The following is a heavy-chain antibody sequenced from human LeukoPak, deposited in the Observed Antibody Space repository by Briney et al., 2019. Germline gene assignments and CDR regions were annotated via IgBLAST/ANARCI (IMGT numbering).Heavy chain of an antibody. D-gene: IGHD4-17*01. CDR3: ARDPYPYYGDPPHFGY. V-gene: IGHV1-18*01. CDR1: GYTFTSYG. CDR2: ISAYNGNT. Sequence: ASVKVSCKASGYTFTSYGISWVRQAPGQGLEWMGWISAYNGNTNYAQKLQGRVTMTTDTSTSTAYMELRSLRSDDTAVYYCARDPYPYYGDPPHFGYWGQGTLVTVSS. J-gene: IGHJ4*02.